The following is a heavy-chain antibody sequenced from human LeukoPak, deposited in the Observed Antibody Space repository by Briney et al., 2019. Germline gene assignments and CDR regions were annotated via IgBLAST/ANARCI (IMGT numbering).Heavy chain of an antibody. V-gene: IGHV3-11*04. CDR3: ARRAPRSPYFDY. CDR1: GFTFSDHY. J-gene: IGHJ4*02. Sequence: GGSLRLSCAASGFTFSDHYMSWIRQAPGKGLEGVSYMSSSGGTIYYADSVKGRFTISRDNAKNSLYLQMNSLRPEDTAVNYCARRAPRSPYFDYWGQGTLVTVSS. CDR2: MSSSGGTI. D-gene: IGHD6-6*01.